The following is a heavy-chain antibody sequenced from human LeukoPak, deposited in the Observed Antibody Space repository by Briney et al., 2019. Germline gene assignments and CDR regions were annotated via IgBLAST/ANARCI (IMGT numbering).Heavy chain of an antibody. D-gene: IGHD5-12*01. V-gene: IGHV3-23*01. CDR2: ISGSGGST. CDR3: AKDGSSSGYPYYMDV. Sequence: GGSLRLSCAASGFTFSIYAMAWVRQAPGKGLEWVSVISGSGGSTYYADSVKGRFTISRDNSKNTLYLQMSSLRAEDTAVYYCAKDGSSSGYPYYMDVWGKGTTVTVSS. CDR1: GFTFSIYA. J-gene: IGHJ6*03.